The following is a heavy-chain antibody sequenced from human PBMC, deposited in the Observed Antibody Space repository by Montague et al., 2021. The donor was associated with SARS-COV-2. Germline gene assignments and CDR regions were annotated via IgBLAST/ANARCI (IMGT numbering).Heavy chain of an antibody. CDR2: IKHDGSEK. CDR1: RFTFSDFW. Sequence: SLRLPCAASRFTFSDFWMNWVRQAPGKGLEWVADIKHDGSEKSYXDSVKGRFTISRDNAKNSLYLQMNSLRAEDTAVYYCARGSTGWYAIFGHYGMDVWGQGTTVTVSS. D-gene: IGHD6-19*01. V-gene: IGHV3-7*01. J-gene: IGHJ6*02. CDR3: ARGSTGWYAIFGHYGMDV.